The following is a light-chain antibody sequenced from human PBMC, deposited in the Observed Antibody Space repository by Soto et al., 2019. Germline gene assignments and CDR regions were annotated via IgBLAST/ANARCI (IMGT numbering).Light chain of an antibody. CDR2: DVS. CDR1: NKEICGYNY. J-gene: IGLJ1*01. CDR3: SSYTTSNTRQIV. Sequence: QVVLTHPAPLSWAPGHTVPISCPGKNKEICGYNYVSWYQHHPGKAPKLMIFDVSNRPSGVSNRFSGSKSGNTASLTISGLQPEDEADYYCSSYTTSNTRQIVFGTGTKVTVL. V-gene: IGLV2-14*03.